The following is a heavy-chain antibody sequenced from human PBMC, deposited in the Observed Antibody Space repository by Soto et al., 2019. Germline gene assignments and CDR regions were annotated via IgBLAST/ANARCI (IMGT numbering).Heavy chain of an antibody. D-gene: IGHD3-9*01. J-gene: IGHJ6*02. CDR2: IIPIFGTA. V-gene: IGHV1-69*13. CDR1: GGTFSSYA. Sequence: SVKVSCKASGGTFSSYAISWVRQAPGQGLEWMGGIIPIFGTANYAQKFQGRVTITADESTSTAYMELSSLRSEDTAVYYCARVVDYDILTGYYNGMDVWGQGTTVTVSS. CDR3: ARVVDYDILTGYYNGMDV.